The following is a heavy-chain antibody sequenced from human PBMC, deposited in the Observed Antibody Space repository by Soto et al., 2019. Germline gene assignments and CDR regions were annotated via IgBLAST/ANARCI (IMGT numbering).Heavy chain of an antibody. Sequence: PSETLSLTCTVSGGSISSSSYYWGWIRQPPGKGLEWIGSIYYSGSTYYNPSLKSRVTISVDTSKNQFSLKLSSVTAADTAVYYCAREDSGSYVYYFDYWGQGTLVTVSS. V-gene: IGHV4-39*02. D-gene: IGHD1-26*01. J-gene: IGHJ4*02. CDR1: GGSISSSSYY. CDR3: AREDSGSYVYYFDY. CDR2: IYYSGST.